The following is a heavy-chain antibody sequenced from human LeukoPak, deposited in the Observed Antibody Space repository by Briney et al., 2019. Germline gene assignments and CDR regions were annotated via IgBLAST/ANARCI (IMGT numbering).Heavy chain of an antibody. V-gene: IGHV3-11*05. Sequence: GSLRLSCAASGFTFSDHYMSWIRQAPGKGLEWVSYIRSTNSDTYYADSVKGRFTISRDNAKNSLFLQMTSLRAEDTAVYFCARDGGTTSKVDYWGQGTLVTVSS. D-gene: IGHD3-16*01. CDR3: ARDGGTTSKVDY. CDR1: GFTFSDHY. J-gene: IGHJ4*02. CDR2: IRSTNSDT.